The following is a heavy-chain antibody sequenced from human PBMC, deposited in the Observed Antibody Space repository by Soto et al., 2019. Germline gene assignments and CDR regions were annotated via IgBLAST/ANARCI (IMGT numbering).Heavy chain of an antibody. CDR2: ISGSGGST. Sequence: EVQLLESGGGLVQPGGSLRLSCAASGFTFSSYAMSWVRQAPGKGLEWVSAISGSGGSTYYADSVKGRFTISRDNSKNTLYLQMNSLRAEDTAVYYCAKSAFWSGYNYYYGRDVWGQGTTVTVSS. CDR3: AKSAFWSGYNYYYGRDV. D-gene: IGHD3-3*01. V-gene: IGHV3-23*01. CDR1: GFTFSSYA. J-gene: IGHJ6*02.